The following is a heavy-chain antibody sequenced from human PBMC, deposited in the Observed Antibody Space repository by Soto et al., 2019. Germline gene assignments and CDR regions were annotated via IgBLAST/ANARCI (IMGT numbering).Heavy chain of an antibody. D-gene: IGHD1-1*01. J-gene: IGHJ6*04. V-gene: IGHV3-64*01. CDR2: ISSNGGST. Sequence: GGSLRLSCAAFGFTFSSHAIHWVRQAPGKGLEYVSSISSNGGSTYYANSVKGRFTISRDNSKNTLYLQMGSLRAEDMAVYYCARARTGTNYDALEVWGKGTTVTVSS. CDR3: ARARTGTNYDALEV. CDR1: GFTFSSHA.